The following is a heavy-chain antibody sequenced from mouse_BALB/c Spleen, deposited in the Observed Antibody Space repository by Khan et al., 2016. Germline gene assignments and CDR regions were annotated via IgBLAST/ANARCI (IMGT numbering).Heavy chain of an antibody. CDR1: GLSLLAHG. Sequence: QVQLQEPGPGQAAPSQRLSLTRTLPGLSLLAHGVTWVRQPTAKGLVWPGMTWGDGSTDYNSALKSRLNLTKDNPKSPVFPKMNSLQSDDTARYYCARDGWRYYATHHWRQGTSVTVSS. CDR3: ARDGWRYYATHH. CDR2: TWGDGST. V-gene: IGHV2-6-7*01. D-gene: IGHD3-3*01. J-gene: IGHJ4*01.